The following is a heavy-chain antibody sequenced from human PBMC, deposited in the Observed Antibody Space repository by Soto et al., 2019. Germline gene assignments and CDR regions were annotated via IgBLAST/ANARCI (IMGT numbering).Heavy chain of an antibody. Sequence: GESLKISCNGAGFSFTSYWIGWVRQMPGKGLEWMGVIYPDDSDIIYSPSFQGQVTISADKSINTAYLRWSNLKASDTAMYYCTRQLLGSGTYYFDYWGQGTLVTVSS. CDR3: TRQLLGSGTYYFDY. CDR1: GFSFTSYW. CDR2: IYPDDSDI. D-gene: IGHD3-10*01. J-gene: IGHJ4*02. V-gene: IGHV5-51*01.